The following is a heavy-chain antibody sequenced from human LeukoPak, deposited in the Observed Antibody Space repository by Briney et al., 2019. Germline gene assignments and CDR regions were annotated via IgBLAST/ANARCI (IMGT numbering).Heavy chain of an antibody. CDR2: ISGSGGST. Sequence: RPGGSLRLSCAASGFTFSSYAMSWVRQAPGKGLEWVSAISGSGGSTYYADSVKGRFTISRDNSKNTLYLQMNSLRAEDTAVYYCAKDFDFWSGFRFDYWGQGTLVTVSS. V-gene: IGHV3-23*01. CDR3: AKDFDFWSGFRFDY. CDR1: GFTFSSYA. D-gene: IGHD3-3*01. J-gene: IGHJ4*02.